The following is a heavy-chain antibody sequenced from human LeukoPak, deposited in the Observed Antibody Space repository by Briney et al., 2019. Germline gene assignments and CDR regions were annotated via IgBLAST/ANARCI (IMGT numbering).Heavy chain of an antibody. CDR2: INSDGSST. CDR1: GFSFSNYW. J-gene: IGHJ5*02. D-gene: IGHD3-9*01. CDR3: AKDMYDILTGYDIGRDNWFDP. Sequence: GGSLRLSCAASGFSFSNYWMHWVRQAPGKGLVWVSRINSDGSSTTYADSVKGRFTISRDNAKNTLYLQMNSLRAEDTAVYYCAKDMYDILTGYDIGRDNWFDPWGQGTLVSVSS. V-gene: IGHV3-74*01.